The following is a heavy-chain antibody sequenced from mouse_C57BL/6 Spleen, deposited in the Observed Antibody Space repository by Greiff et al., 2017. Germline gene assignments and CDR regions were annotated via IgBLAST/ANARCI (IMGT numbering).Heavy chain of an antibody. Sequence: VKLVESDAELVKPGASVKISCKVSGYTFTDHTIHWMKQRPEQGLEWIGYIYPRDGSTKYNEKFKGKATLTADKSSSTAYMQLNSLTSEDSAVYFCARTAGLTTVVATGYFDVWGTGTTVTVSS. CDR2: IYPRDGST. CDR3: ARTAGLTTVVATGYFDV. D-gene: IGHD1-1*01. V-gene: IGHV1-78*01. CDR1: GYTFTDHT. J-gene: IGHJ1*03.